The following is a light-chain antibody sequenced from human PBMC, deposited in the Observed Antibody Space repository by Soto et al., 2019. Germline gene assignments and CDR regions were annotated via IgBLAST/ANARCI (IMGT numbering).Light chain of an antibody. Sequence: EIVMTQSPATLSVYTGERATLSCRASQSVSDYLAWYQQTPGQPPRLLIYTASTRATGIPARFSGSGSGTEFTLTISSLQSEDFAVYYCQQYSNWPRTFGQGTKVDIK. CDR3: QQYSNWPRT. CDR2: TAS. V-gene: IGKV3-15*01. CDR1: QSVSDY. J-gene: IGKJ1*01.